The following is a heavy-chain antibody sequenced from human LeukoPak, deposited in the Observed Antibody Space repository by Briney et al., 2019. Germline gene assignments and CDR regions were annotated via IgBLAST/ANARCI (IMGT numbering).Heavy chain of an antibody. CDR1: GFTFSTSW. Sequence: GGSLRFSCAASGFTFSTSWMTWVRQAPGKGLEWVATVKDDGSGKYYVDSVKGRFTISRDNAKSSLHLQMNSLRVEDTAVYYCVNLGYSDWGQGTLVTVSS. D-gene: IGHD5-18*01. CDR2: VKDDGSGK. J-gene: IGHJ4*02. V-gene: IGHV3-7*01. CDR3: VNLGYSD.